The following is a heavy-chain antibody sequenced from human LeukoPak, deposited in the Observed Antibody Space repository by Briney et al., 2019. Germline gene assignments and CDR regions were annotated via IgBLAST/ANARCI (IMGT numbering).Heavy chain of an antibody. CDR1: GFTFNSYS. J-gene: IGHJ6*04. V-gene: IGHV3-48*01. D-gene: IGHD2-2*01. CDR3: ANAVVPAQGMDV. Sequence: RGSLRLSCAASGFTFNSYSMNWVRQAPGKGLEWVSYISSSSSTIYYADSVKGRFTISRDNAKNSLYLQMNSLRAEDTAVYYCANAVVPAQGMDVWGKGTTVTVSS. CDR2: ISSSSSTI.